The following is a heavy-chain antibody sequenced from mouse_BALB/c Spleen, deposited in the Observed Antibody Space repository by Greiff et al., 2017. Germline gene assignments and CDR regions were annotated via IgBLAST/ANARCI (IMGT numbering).Heavy chain of an antibody. CDR1: GFTFSSYA. D-gene: IGHD2-4*01. J-gene: IGHJ4*01. V-gene: IGHV5-9-3*01. Sequence: EVKLVESGGGLVKPGGSLKLSCAASGFTFSSYAMSWVRQTPEKRLEWVATISSGGSYTYYPDSVKGRFTISRDNAKNTLYLQMSSLRSEDTAMYYCARRYDYDDAMDYWGQGTSVTVSS. CDR2: ISSGGSYT. CDR3: ARRYDYDDAMDY.